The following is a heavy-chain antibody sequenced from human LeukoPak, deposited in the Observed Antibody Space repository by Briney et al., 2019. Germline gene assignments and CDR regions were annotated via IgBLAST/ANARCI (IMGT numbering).Heavy chain of an antibody. CDR1: GFTFDDYA. J-gene: IGHJ4*02. CDR3: AKDMVGSGGSGSGFDS. Sequence: PGGSLRLSCAASGFTFDDYAMHWVRQAPGKGLEWVSGISWNNDNRGYADSVQGRFTISRDNAKNSLYLQMNSLRAEGTALYYCAKDMVGSGGSGSGFDSWGQGTLVTVSS. V-gene: IGHV3-9*01. CDR2: ISWNNDNR. D-gene: IGHD3-3*01.